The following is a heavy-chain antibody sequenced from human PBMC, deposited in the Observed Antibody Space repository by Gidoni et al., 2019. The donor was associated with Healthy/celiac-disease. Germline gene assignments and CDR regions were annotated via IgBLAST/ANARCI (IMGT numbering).Heavy chain of an antibody. Sequence: QVQLVESGGGVVPPGRSLSLSCAASGFFFSSYGKHWVRQAPGKGLEWVAGIWYDGSNKNYADSVKGRFTISRDNSKNKLYLQMNSLRAEDTAVYYCARDWGLYYYDSSGAFDIWGQGTMVTVSS. J-gene: IGHJ3*02. CDR2: IWYDGSNK. D-gene: IGHD3-22*01. CDR3: ARDWGLYYYDSSGAFDI. CDR1: GFFFSSYG. V-gene: IGHV3-33*01.